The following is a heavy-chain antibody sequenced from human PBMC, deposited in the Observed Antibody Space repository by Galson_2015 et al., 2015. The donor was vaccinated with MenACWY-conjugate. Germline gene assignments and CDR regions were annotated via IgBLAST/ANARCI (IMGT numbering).Heavy chain of an antibody. J-gene: IGHJ5*02. CDR2: INSDGSST. CDR1: GFTFSSYW. D-gene: IGHD3-10*01. CDR3: ARALYSGKAVNNHFDP. Sequence: SLRLSCAASGFTFSSYWMHWVRQAPGQGLVWVSRINSDGSSTTYVDSVKDRFTISRDNAKNTLYLQMNSLSAEDTAVYYCARALYSGKAVNNHFDPWGQGTLVTVSS. V-gene: IGHV3-74*01.